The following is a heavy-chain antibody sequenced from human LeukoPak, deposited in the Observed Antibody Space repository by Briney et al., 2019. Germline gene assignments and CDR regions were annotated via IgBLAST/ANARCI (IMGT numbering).Heavy chain of an antibody. D-gene: IGHD3-10*01. J-gene: IGHJ4*02. CDR3: AREGYYGSGSPPSLYFDY. Sequence: GGSLRLSCAASGFTFSSYAMHWVRQAPGKGLEWVAVISYDGSNKYYADSVKGRFTISRDNSKNTLYLQMNSLRAEDTAVYYCAREGYYGSGSPPSLYFDYWGQGTLVTVSS. V-gene: IGHV3-30-3*01. CDR1: GFTFSSYA. CDR2: ISYDGSNK.